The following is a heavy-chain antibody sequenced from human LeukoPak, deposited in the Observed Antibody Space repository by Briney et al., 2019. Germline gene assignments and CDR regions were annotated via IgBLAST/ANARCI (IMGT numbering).Heavy chain of an antibody. CDR3: ARDSSSWYYYYYYMDV. CDR1: RYTLTSYY. J-gene: IGHJ6*03. Sequence: ASVKVSCKASRYTLTSYYMHWVRQAPGQGLEWMGIINPSGGSTSYAQKFQGRVTMTRDMSTSTVYMELSSLRSEDTAVYYCARDSSSWYYYYYYMDVWGKGTTVTVSS. D-gene: IGHD6-13*01. CDR2: INPSGGST. V-gene: IGHV1-46*01.